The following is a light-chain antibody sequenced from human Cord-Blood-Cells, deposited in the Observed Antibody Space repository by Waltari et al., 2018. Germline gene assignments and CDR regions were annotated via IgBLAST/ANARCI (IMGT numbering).Light chain of an antibody. V-gene: IGKV1-5*03. CDR2: KAS. Sequence: DIQMTQSPSTLSASVGDRVTITCRASQSISSWSAWYQQKPGKAPKLLIYKASSLESGVPSRFSGSGSGTKFTLTISSLQPDDFATYYCQQYNSYSPRTFGQGTKVEIK. J-gene: IGKJ1*01. CDR3: QQYNSYSPRT. CDR1: QSISSW.